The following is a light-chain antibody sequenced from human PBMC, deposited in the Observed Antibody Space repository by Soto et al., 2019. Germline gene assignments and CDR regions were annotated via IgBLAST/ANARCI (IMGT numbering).Light chain of an antibody. CDR3: SSYAGSNNYV. Sequence: QSALAQPPSASGSPGQSVTISCTGTSSDVGAYTYVSWYQQHPGKAPKLMIYGVTERPSGVPDRFSGSKSGNTASLTVSGLQTEDEAYYYCSSYAGSNNYVFGTG. V-gene: IGLV2-8*01. J-gene: IGLJ1*01. CDR2: GVT. CDR1: SSDVGAYTY.